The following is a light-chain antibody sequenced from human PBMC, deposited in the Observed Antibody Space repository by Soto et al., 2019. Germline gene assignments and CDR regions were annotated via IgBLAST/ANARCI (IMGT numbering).Light chain of an antibody. CDR1: QDIRGA. V-gene: IGKV1-13*02. CDR2: DVS. J-gene: IGKJ5*01. Sequence: AIQVTQSPSSLSASVGDRVTITCRASQDIRGALAWYQQKPGKAPKLLIYDVSTVQSGVPSRFSGRGSRTEFTLTITSLPPEDFANYYCQQFIIYPITIGQGTRLDI. CDR3: QQFIIYPIT.